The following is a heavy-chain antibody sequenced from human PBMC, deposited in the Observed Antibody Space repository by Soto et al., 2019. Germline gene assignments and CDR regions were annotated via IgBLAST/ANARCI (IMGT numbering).Heavy chain of an antibody. Sequence: ASVKVSCKASGYTFNNYDIHWVRQAPGHGLEWMGWMNPNSGNTGYAQKFQGRVTMTRDTSISTAYMELSRLRSDDTAVYYCARSGGYDEGMYYHGMDVWGQGTTVTV. CDR1: GYTFNNYD. CDR3: ARSGGYDEGMYYHGMDV. D-gene: IGHD1-26*01. CDR2: MNPNSGNT. V-gene: IGHV1-2*02. J-gene: IGHJ6*02.